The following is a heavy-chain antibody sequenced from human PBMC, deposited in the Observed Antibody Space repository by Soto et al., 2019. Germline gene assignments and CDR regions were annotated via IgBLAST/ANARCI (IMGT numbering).Heavy chain of an antibody. CDR1: GYTFTSYG. CDR2: ISTYNGYT. D-gene: IGHD1-26*01. V-gene: IGHV1-18*01. J-gene: IGHJ4*02. CDR3: ASGPKSGNYFLSFFDY. Sequence: GASVKVSCKASGYTFTSYGISWVRQAPGQGLEWMGWISTYNGYTDYAQKLQGRVTMTTDTSTSTAYMELRSLRSDDTAMYYCASGPKSGNYFLSFFDYWGQGSLVTV.